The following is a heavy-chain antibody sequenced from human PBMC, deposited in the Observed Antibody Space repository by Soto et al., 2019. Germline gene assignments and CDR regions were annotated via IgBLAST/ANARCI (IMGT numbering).Heavy chain of an antibody. CDR2: INAGNGNT. V-gene: IGHV1-3*01. Sequence: ASVKVSCKASGYTFTSYAMHWVHQAPGQRLEWMGWINAGNGNTKYSQKFQGRVTITRDTSASTAYMELSSLRSEDTAVYYCARDRPVGATGYYGMDVWGQGTMVTVSS. J-gene: IGHJ6*02. CDR3: ARDRPVGATGYYGMDV. D-gene: IGHD1-26*01. CDR1: GYTFTSYA.